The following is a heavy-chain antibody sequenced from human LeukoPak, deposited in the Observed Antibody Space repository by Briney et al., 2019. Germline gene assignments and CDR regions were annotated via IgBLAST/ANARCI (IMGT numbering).Heavy chain of an antibody. Sequence: GSLRLSCAASGFTFSSYAMSWIRQPPGKGLEWIGEINHSGSTNYNPSLKSRVTISVDTSKNQFSLKLSSVTAADTAVYYCARDRSSSWYEFDYWGQGTLVTVSS. D-gene: IGHD6-13*01. V-gene: IGHV4-34*01. J-gene: IGHJ4*02. CDR1: GFTFSSYA. CDR2: INHSGST. CDR3: ARDRSSSWYEFDY.